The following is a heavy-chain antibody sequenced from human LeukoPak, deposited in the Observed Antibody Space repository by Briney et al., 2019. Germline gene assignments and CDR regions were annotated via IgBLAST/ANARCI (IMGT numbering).Heavy chain of an antibody. Sequence: SVKISCKASGGTFSSYAISWVRQAPGQGLEWMGGIIPIFGTANYAQKFQGRVTITTDESTSTAYMELSSLRSEDTAVYYCARDTLPRDYYDSSGYYHNWFDPWGQGTLVTVSS. D-gene: IGHD3-22*01. CDR2: IIPIFGTA. J-gene: IGHJ5*02. CDR1: GGTFSSYA. V-gene: IGHV1-69*05. CDR3: ARDTLPRDYYDSSGYYHNWFDP.